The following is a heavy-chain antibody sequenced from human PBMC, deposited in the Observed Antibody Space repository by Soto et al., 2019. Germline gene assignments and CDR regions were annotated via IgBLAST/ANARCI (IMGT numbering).Heavy chain of an antibody. D-gene: IGHD1-26*01. Sequence: ASVKVSCKTSGYSFSFYGINWVRQAPGQRLEWMGWINAGNGNTKYSQKFQGRVTITRDTSASTAYMELSSLRSEDTAVYHCARSSWWELLLQDYWGQGTLVTVSS. CDR2: INAGNGNT. CDR1: GYSFSFYG. J-gene: IGHJ4*02. CDR3: ARSSWWELLLQDY. V-gene: IGHV1-3*01.